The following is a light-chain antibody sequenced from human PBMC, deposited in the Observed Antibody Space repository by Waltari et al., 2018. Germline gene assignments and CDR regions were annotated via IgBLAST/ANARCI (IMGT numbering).Light chain of an antibody. CDR3: QTWGTGIQV. Sequence: QLVVTQSPSASASLGASVKFTCTLNSGHSPYAIAWHQQQPGKGPRFLMRINNDGSHTKGDGIPDRFSGSSSGTERYLTISRLQSEDEAEYYCQTWGTGIQVFGGGTKLTVL. CDR2: INNDGSH. J-gene: IGLJ3*02. V-gene: IGLV4-69*01. CDR1: SGHSPYA.